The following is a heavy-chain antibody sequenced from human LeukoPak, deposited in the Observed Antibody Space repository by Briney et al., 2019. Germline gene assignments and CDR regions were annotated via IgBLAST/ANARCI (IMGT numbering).Heavy chain of an antibody. CDR2: INPNTGGT. D-gene: IGHD6-13*01. CDR3: ARDLHSSSWFGYCFDY. V-gene: IGHV1-2*02. J-gene: IGHJ4*02. Sequence: GASVKVSCKASGYTFTGYYMYWVRQAPGQGLEWMGWINPNTGGTNYAQKFQGRVTMTRDTSISTAYMELSRLRSDDTAVYYCARDLHSSSWFGYCFDYWGQGTLVTVPS. CDR1: GYTFTGYY.